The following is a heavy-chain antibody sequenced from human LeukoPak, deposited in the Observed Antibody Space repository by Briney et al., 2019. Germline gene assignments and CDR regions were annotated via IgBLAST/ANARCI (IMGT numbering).Heavy chain of an antibody. D-gene: IGHD2-21*02. CDR1: GYTFTGYY. V-gene: IGHV1-2*02. Sequence: ASVKVSCKASGYTFTGYYMHWVRQAPAQGLEWMGWINPNSGGTNYAQKFQGRVTMTRGTSISTAYMELSRLRSDDTAVYYCARDPPAYCGGDCYAHFSDYWGQGTLVTVSS. J-gene: IGHJ4*02. CDR3: ARDPPAYCGGDCYAHFSDY. CDR2: INPNSGGT.